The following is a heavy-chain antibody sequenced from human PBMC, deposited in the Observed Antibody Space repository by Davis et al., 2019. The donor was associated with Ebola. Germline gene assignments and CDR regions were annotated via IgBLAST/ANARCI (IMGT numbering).Heavy chain of an antibody. CDR3: AGGKDSSGWYGDDAFDF. CDR2: ISISSAFI. J-gene: IGHJ3*01. CDR1: GFTFSTYT. V-gene: IGHV3-21*01. D-gene: IGHD6-19*01. Sequence: GESLKISCAASGFTFSTYTMTWVRQAPGKGLEWVSSISISSAFIYYADSVKGRFTVSRDNAKNSLYLQVNSLRVEDTAVYYCAGGKDSSGWYGDDAFDFWGQGTMVTVSS.